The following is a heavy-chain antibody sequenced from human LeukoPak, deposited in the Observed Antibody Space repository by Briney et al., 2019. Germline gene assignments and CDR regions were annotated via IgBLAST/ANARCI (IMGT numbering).Heavy chain of an antibody. D-gene: IGHD3-22*01. CDR3: ARVSPNYYDSSGYSWFDP. Sequence: ASVKVSCKASGGTFSSYAISWVRQAPGQGLEWMGGIIPIFGTANYAQKFQGRVTITADESTSTAYMELSSLGSEDTAVYYCARVSPNYYDSSGYSWFDPWGQGTLVTVSS. CDR2: IIPIFGTA. V-gene: IGHV1-69*13. J-gene: IGHJ5*02. CDR1: GGTFSSYA.